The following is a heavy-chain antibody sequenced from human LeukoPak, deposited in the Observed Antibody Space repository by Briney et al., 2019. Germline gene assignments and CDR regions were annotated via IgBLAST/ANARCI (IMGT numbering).Heavy chain of an antibody. D-gene: IGHD6-19*01. CDR2: IIPILGIA. J-gene: IGHJ4*02. CDR3: ARGGLAVAGTQFDY. CDR1: GGTFSSYA. Sequence: SVKVSCKASGGTFSSYAISWVRQAPGQGLEWMGRIIPILGIANYAQKFQGRVTITADKSTSTAYMELTSLRSEDTAVYYCARGGLAVAGTQFDYWGQGTLVTVSS. V-gene: IGHV1-69*04.